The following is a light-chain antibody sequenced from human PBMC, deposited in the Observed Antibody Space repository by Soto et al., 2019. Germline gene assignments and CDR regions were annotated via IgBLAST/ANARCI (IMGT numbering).Light chain of an antibody. V-gene: IGKV3-20*01. Sequence: EIVLTQSPGTLSLSPGERATLSCRASQSVSSSYLAWYQQKPGQPPRLLIYGASSRATGIPDRFSGSGSGTDFNLIISRLEPEDFAVYYCQQYDNSPGPFGQGTKVEIK. J-gene: IGKJ1*01. CDR2: GAS. CDR3: QQYDNSPGP. CDR1: QSVSSSY.